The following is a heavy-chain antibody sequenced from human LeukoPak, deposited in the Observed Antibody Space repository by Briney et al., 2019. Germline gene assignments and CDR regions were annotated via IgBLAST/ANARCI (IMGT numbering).Heavy chain of an antibody. CDR1: GFTFSSYA. D-gene: IGHD4-17*01. J-gene: IGHJ4*02. CDR3: AKDRTLNGDYESVSMSHRY. V-gene: IGHV3-23*01. CDR2: ISGSGGST. Sequence: GGSLRLSCAASGFTFSSYAMSWVRQAPGKGLEWVSAISGSGGSTYYADSVKGRFTISRDNSKNTLYLQMNSLRAEDTAVYYCAKDRTLNGDYESVSMSHRYWGQGTLVTVSS.